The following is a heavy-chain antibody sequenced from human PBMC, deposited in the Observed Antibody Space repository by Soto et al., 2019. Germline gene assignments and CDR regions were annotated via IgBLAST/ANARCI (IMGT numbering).Heavy chain of an antibody. D-gene: IGHD6-13*01. V-gene: IGHV6-1*01. Sequence: PSQTLSLTCAISGDSVSSNSAAWNWIRQSPSRGLEWLGRTYYRSKWYNDYAVSVKSRITINPDTSKNQFSLQLNSVTPEDTAVYYCARDVKAAVVDHPASWFDPWGQGTLVTVSS. CDR2: TYYRSKWYN. CDR3: ARDVKAAVVDHPASWFDP. J-gene: IGHJ5*02. CDR1: GDSVSSNSAA.